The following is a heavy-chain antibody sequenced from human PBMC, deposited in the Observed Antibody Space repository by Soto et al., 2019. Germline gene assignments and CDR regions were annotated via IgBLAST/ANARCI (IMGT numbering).Heavy chain of an antibody. CDR1: GGSISTYY. CDR2: IYYSGST. Sequence: QVQLQESGPGLVKPSETLSLTCTVSGGSISTYYWSWIRQPPGKGLEWIGYIYYSGSTDYNPSLKSRVTISVDTSKNQFSLKLSSVTAADTAVYYCARAALYYYDSSGYYEFDYWGQGTLVTVSS. V-gene: IGHV4-59*01. J-gene: IGHJ4*02. D-gene: IGHD3-22*01. CDR3: ARAALYYYDSSGYYEFDY.